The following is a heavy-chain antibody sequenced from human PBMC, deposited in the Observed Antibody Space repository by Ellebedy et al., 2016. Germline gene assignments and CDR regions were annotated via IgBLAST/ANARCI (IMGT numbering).Heavy chain of an antibody. CDR3: ATGGGVVIDWFDP. V-gene: IGHV4-34*01. D-gene: IGHD3-3*01. J-gene: IGHJ5*02. CDR2: INHSGST. Sequence: SETLSLTCAVYGGSFSGYYWSWIRQPPGKGLEWIGEINHSGSTNYNPSLKSRVTISVDTSKNQFSLKLSSVTAADTAVYYCATGGGVVIDWFDPWGQGTLVTVSS. CDR1: GGSFSGYY.